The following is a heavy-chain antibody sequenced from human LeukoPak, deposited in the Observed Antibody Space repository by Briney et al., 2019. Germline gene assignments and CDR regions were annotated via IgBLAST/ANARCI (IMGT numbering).Heavy chain of an antibody. J-gene: IGHJ4*02. Sequence: GGSLRLSCAPSGFTFSSYSMNWVRQAPGVGLEWVSSISSSSLYIYYADSVKGRFTISRDNAKNSLYLQMNSLRVEDTAVYYCVRVGGYAFDYWGQGTLVTVSS. D-gene: IGHD5-12*01. CDR3: VRVGGYAFDY. CDR1: GFTFSSYS. CDR2: ISSSSLYI. V-gene: IGHV3-21*01.